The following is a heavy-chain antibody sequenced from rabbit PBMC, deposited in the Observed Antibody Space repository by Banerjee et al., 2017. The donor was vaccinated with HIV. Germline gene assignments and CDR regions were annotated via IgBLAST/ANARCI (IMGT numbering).Heavy chain of an antibody. CDR2: IYAGTSGST. D-gene: IGHD6-1*01. J-gene: IGHJ4*01. CDR3: ARDSSYYTYGYAGYAYDYYFNL. V-gene: IGHV1S40*01. Sequence: QSLEESGGDLVKPGASLTLTCTASGFSFSSGYYSCWVRQAPGKGLEWIACIYAGTSGSTYYASWAKGRFTISKTSSTTVTLQMTSLTAADTATYFCARDSSYYTYGYAGYAYDYYFNLWGPGTLVTVS. CDR1: GFSFSSGYY.